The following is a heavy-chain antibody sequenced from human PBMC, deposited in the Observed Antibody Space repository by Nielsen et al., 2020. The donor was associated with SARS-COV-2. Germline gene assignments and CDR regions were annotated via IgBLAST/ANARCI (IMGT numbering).Heavy chain of an antibody. CDR3: VKESSGFTYGWDFDS. V-gene: IGHV3-9*01. J-gene: IGHJ4*02. CDR2: ITWNSERV. D-gene: IGHD5-18*01. Sequence: SLKISCAASGFTFDDYAIHWVRQPPGKGLEWVSGITWNSERVGYADSVRGRFTVSRDNAKNSLFLQMNSLGPEDTARYYCVKESSGFTYGWDFDSWGQGTLVTVSS. CDR1: GFTFDDYA.